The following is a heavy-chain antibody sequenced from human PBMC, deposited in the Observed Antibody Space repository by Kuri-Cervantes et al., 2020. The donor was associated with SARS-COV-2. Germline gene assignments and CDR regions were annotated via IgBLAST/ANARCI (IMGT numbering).Heavy chain of an antibody. CDR3: ARVGGYCSSTSCYNHAFDI. D-gene: IGHD2-2*02. Sequence: SETLSLTCTVSGGSISSYYWSWIRQPAGKGLEWIGRIYTSGSTTYNPSLKSRVTISVDTSKNQFSLKLSSVTAADTAVYYCARVGGYCSSTSCYNHAFDIWGQGTMVTVSS. CDR2: IYTSGST. J-gene: IGHJ3*02. V-gene: IGHV4-4*07. CDR1: GGSISSYY.